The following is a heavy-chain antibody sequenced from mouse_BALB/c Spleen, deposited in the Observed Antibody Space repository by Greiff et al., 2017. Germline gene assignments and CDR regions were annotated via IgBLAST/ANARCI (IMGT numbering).Heavy chain of an antibody. V-gene: IGHV5-15*02. J-gene: IGHJ2*01. D-gene: IGHD2-3*01. Sequence: EVKLVESGGGLVQPGGSRKLSCAASGFTFSDYGMAWVRQAPGKGPEWVAFISNLAYSIYYADTVTGRFTISRENAKNTLYLEMSSLRSEDTAMYYCARDYDGYIDYWGQGTTLTVSS. CDR2: ISNLAYSI. CDR1: GFTFSDYG. CDR3: ARDYDGYIDY.